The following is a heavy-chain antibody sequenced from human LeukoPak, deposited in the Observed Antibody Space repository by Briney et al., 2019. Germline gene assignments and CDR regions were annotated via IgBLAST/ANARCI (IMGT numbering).Heavy chain of an antibody. J-gene: IGHJ4*02. CDR2: SYYSGST. CDR3: ARYMTGSPFDY. D-gene: IGHD3-10*01. V-gene: IGHV4-39*01. CDR1: GGSISSSTYY. Sequence: SETLSLTCTVSGGSISSSTYYWAWIRQPPGEGLEYIGSSYYSGSTYYNPSLKSRATISVDTSKNQFSLRLSSVTAADTSVYYCARYMTGSPFDYWGQGTLVTVSS.